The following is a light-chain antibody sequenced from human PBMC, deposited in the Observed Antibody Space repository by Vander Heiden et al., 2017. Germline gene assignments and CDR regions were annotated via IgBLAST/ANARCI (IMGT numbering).Light chain of an antibody. J-gene: IGLJ2*01. CDR1: SSDVRGYNY. CDR3: RPYTGRSTRVV. Sequence: QSALTQPASVSGSPGQSITISCTGTSSDVRGYNYVSWYQQHPGKATKLRRYEVSTRPSGVSNRFSVQKAGKPDSLTISGLQDEDEADYYCRPYTGRSTRVVFGGGNKVTVL. CDR2: EVS. V-gene: IGLV2-14*01.